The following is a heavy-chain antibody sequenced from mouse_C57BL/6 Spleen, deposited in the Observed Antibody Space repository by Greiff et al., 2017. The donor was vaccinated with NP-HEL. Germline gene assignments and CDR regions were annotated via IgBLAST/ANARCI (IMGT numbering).Heavy chain of an antibody. CDR3: ARGYSNLDY. Sequence: QVKLQQPGAELVRPGSSVKLSCKASGYTFTSYWMDWVKQRPGQGLEWIGNIYPSDSETHYNQKFKDKATLTVDKSSSTAYMQLSSLTSEDSAVYYCARGYSNLDYWGQGTTLTVSS. CDR1: GYTFTSYW. D-gene: IGHD2-5*01. CDR2: IYPSDSET. J-gene: IGHJ2*01. V-gene: IGHV1-61*01.